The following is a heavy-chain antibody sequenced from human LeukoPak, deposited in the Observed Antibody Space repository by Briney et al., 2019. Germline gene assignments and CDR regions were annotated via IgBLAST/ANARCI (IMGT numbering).Heavy chain of an antibody. CDR3: ATDPYGSMVA. CDR2: IYRGDSDT. CDR1: GYSFTNYW. Sequence: GESLKIPCKGSGYSFTNYWLGWVRQMPGKGLEWMGIIYRGDSDTRYSPSFQGQVTISADTSISTAYLQWSSLKASDTAMYYCATDPYGSMVAWGQGTLVTVSS. D-gene: IGHD3-10*01. V-gene: IGHV5-51*01. J-gene: IGHJ5*02.